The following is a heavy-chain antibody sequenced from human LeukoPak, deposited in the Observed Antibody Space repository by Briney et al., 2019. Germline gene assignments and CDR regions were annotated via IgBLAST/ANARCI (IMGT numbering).Heavy chain of an antibody. V-gene: IGHV4-34*01. CDR2: INHSGST. CDR1: GGSFSGYY. CDR3: VRRARFTFDI. J-gene: IGHJ3*02. Sequence: KSSETLSLTCAVYGGSFSGYYWSWIRQPPGKGLEWIGEINHSGSTNYNPSLKSRVTISVDTSKNQFSLKLSSVTAADTAVYYCVRRARFTFDIWGQGTMVTVSS.